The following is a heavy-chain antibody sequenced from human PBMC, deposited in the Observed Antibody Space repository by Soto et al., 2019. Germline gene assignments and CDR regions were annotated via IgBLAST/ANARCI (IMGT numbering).Heavy chain of an antibody. D-gene: IGHD2-21*02. CDR2: IYYSGST. CDR3: ARQDGDCLPADY. J-gene: IGHJ4*02. V-gene: IGHV4-59*08. Sequence: QVQLQESGPGLVKPSETLSLTCTVSGGSISSYYWSWIRQPPGKGLEWIGYIYYSGSTNYNPSLKKGVTIPVHTSKNQSSLKLSSVTAADTAVYYCARQDGDCLPADYWGQGTLVTVSS. CDR1: GGSISSYY.